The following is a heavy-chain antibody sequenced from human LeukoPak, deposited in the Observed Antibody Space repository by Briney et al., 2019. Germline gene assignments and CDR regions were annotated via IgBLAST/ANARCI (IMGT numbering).Heavy chain of an antibody. J-gene: IGHJ4*02. CDR2: IYHGDPDP. CDR1: ECTFTNHW. D-gene: IGHD6-13*01. V-gene: IGHV5-51*01. Sequence: GESLKISCKGSECTFTNHWIAWVRQMPGKGLEWMGTIYHGDPDPRYSPSLQGHVTISVDKSTSNAYLQWTSLKASDTAIYYCARHMMAGTYSSSLDYWGQGTLVTVSS. CDR3: ARHMMAGTYSSSLDY.